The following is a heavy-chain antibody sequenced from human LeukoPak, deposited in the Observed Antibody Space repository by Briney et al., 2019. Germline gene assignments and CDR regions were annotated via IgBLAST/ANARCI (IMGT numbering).Heavy chain of an antibody. CDR1: GFTFSDYH. J-gene: IGHJ5*02. Sequence: GGSLRLSCAASGFTFSDYHMGWVRQAPGKGLEWVAGISGSGYNTYYADSVRGRFTISRDNSGTTLYLQMNSLRVEDTAVYYCAGYCRSTSCGWFNPWGQGTLVTVSS. V-gene: IGHV3-23*01. CDR2: ISGSGYNT. CDR3: AGYCRSTSCGWFNP. D-gene: IGHD2-2*01.